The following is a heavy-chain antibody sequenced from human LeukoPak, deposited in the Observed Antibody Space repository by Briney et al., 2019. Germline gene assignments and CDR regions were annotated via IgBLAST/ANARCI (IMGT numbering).Heavy chain of an antibody. Sequence: SETLSLTCTVSGGSISSSSYYWGWIRQPPGKGLEWIGSIYYSGSTYYNPSLKSRVTISVDTSKNQFSLKLSSVTAADTAVYYCARVSHSGAFDIWGQGTMVTVSS. V-gene: IGHV4-39*01. CDR3: ARVSHSGAFDI. J-gene: IGHJ3*02. CDR2: IYYSGST. CDR1: GGSISSSSYY. D-gene: IGHD6-25*01.